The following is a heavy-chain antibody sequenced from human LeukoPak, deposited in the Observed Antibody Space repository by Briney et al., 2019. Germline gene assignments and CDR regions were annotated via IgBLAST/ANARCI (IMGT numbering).Heavy chain of an antibody. Sequence: PGRSLRLSCAASGFTFSSYGMHWVRQAPGKGLEWVAVISYDGSNKYYADSVKGRFTISRDNSKNTLYLQMNSLRAEDTAVYYCARDLGYSGYDYDDYWGQGTLVTVSS. D-gene: IGHD5-12*01. CDR2: ISYDGSNK. CDR1: GFTFSSYG. V-gene: IGHV3-30*03. CDR3: ARDLGYSGYDYDDY. J-gene: IGHJ4*02.